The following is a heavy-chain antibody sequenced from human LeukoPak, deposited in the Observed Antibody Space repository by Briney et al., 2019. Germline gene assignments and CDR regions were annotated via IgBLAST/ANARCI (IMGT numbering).Heavy chain of an antibody. D-gene: IGHD3-22*01. V-gene: IGHV3-21*01. CDR3: AKDANQYYLDSSGYGDY. Sequence: GGSLRLSCAAAGFTFSSYSMNWVRQAAGKGLEWVTSNSSSSSYIYYADSVKGRFTISRDNAKNSLYLQMNSLRAEDTAVYYCAKDANQYYLDSSGYGDYWGQGILVTVSS. CDR1: GFTFSSYS. CDR2: NSSSSSYI. J-gene: IGHJ4*02.